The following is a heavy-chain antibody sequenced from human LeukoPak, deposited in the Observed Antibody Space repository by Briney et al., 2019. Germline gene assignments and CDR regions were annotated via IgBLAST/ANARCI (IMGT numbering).Heavy chain of an antibody. V-gene: IGHV1-69*06. J-gene: IGHJ4*02. D-gene: IGHD3-10*01. CDR2: IIPIFGTA. Sequence: ASVKVSCKASGGTFSSYAISWVRQAPGQALEWMGGIIPIFGTANYAQKFQGRVTITADKSTSTAYMELSSLRSEDTAVYYCAREGYYGSYFDYWGQGTLVTVSS. CDR3: AREGYYGSYFDY. CDR1: GGTFSSYA.